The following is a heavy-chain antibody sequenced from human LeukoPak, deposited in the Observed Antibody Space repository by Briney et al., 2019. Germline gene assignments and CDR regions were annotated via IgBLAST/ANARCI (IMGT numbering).Heavy chain of an antibody. CDR2: IRYDGSNK. CDR3: AKCSGYYYDSSGYFGLDY. CDR1: GFTFSSYG. D-gene: IGHD3-22*01. J-gene: IGHJ4*02. Sequence: GGSLRLSCAASGFTFSSYGMHWVRQAPGKGLEWVAFIRYDGSNKYYADSVKGRFTIFRDNSKNTLYLQMNSLRAEDTAVYYCAKCSGYYYDSSGYFGLDYWGQGTLVTVSS. V-gene: IGHV3-30*02.